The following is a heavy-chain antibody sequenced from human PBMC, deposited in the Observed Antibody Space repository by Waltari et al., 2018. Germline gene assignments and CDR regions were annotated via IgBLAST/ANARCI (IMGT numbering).Heavy chain of an antibody. V-gene: IGHV4-59*01. J-gene: IGHJ6*03. Sequence: QVQLQESGPGLVKPSETLSLTCTVSGGSISSYYWSWIRQPPGKGLEWIGYSDSSWSTNYHPSLKSRVPIAVDTSKNQFSVKLGSVTAADTAVYYCARYDSSGYRPNYYYYMDVWGKGTTVTVSS. CDR2: SDSSWST. CDR3: ARYDSSGYRPNYYYYMDV. CDR1: GGSISSYY. D-gene: IGHD3-22*01.